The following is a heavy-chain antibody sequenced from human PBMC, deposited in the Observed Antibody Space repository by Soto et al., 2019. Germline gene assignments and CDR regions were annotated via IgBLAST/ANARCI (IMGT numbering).Heavy chain of an antibody. CDR2: IYTAGGT. CDR3: ARALPVAKGGFDP. CDR1: GFTVSNTY. V-gene: IGHV3-53*01. J-gene: IGHJ5*02. D-gene: IGHD2-2*01. Sequence: GGSLRLSCAASGFTVSNTYMTWVRQPPGKGLECVSVIYTAGGTNYADSVKGRFIISRDNSKNTLYLQMNSLRAEDTAVYYCARALPVAKGGFDPWGQGALVTVSS.